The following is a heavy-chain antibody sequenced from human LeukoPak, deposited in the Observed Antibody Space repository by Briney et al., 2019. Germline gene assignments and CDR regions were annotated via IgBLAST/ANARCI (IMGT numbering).Heavy chain of an antibody. V-gene: IGHV1-2*02. D-gene: IGHD2-2*01. J-gene: IGHJ6*02. CDR3: ARVGGYCTTTSCSYGMDV. Sequence: ASVKVSCKASRYSFTDYYLHWVRQAPGQGLEWMGWINPYSGDTNYARKFQGRVTMTRDKSISTAYMELSRLRSDDTAVFYCARVGGYCTTTSCSYGMDVWGQGTTVTVSS. CDR2: INPYSGDT. CDR1: RYSFTDYY.